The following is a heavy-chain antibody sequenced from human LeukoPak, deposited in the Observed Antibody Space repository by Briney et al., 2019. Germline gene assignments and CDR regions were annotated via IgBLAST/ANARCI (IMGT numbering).Heavy chain of an antibody. CDR1: GASISSGTYY. CDR2: IYTSGST. Sequence: SQTLSLTCTVSGASISSGTYYWTWLWQPAGKGLEWIGRIYTSGSTNFNPSLKSRVPISLDTSQNQFSLKLSSVTAADTAVYYCAREGAARNFDYWGQGILVTVSS. D-gene: IGHD6-6*01. V-gene: IGHV4-61*02. J-gene: IGHJ4*02. CDR3: AREGAARNFDY.